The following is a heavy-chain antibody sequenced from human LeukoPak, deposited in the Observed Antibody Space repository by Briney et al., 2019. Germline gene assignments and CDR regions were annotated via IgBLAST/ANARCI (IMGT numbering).Heavy chain of an antibody. Sequence: SETLSLTCTVSGGSISSYYWSWIRQPAGKGLEWIGRIYTSGSTNYNPSLKSRVTMSVDTSKNQFSLKLSSVTAADTAVYYCARGRLYNYGSGSYFEFDYWGQGTLVTVSS. V-gene: IGHV4-4*07. CDR1: GGSISSYY. CDR2: IYTSGST. CDR3: ARGRLYNYGSGSYFEFDY. J-gene: IGHJ4*02. D-gene: IGHD3-10*01.